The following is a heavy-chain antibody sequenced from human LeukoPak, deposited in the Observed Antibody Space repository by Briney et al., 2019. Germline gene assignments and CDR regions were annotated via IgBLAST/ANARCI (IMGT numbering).Heavy chain of an antibody. V-gene: IGHV3-74*01. CDR2: INSDGSWT. CDR1: GNYC. D-gene: IGHD2/OR15-2a*01. CDR3: VSFYETY. J-gene: IGHJ4*02. Sequence: GGSLRLSCAASGNYCMHWVRQVPGKGLVWVSHINSDGSWTSYADSVKGRFTISNDNAKNTVYLQMNSLRAEDTAVYYCVSFYETYWGRGTLVTVSS.